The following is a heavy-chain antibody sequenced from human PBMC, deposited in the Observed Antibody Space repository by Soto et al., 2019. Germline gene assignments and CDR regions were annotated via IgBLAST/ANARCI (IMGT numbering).Heavy chain of an antibody. J-gene: IGHJ6*02. D-gene: IGHD3-16*01. Sequence: PGGPLRLSCAASGFTFSSYWMHWVRQAPGKGLVWVSRSNSDGSSTSYADSVKGRFTISRDNVKNTLYLQMNSLRAEDTAVYYCASGDYGMDVWGQGTTVTVSS. CDR3: ASGDYGMDV. CDR1: GFTFSSYW. CDR2: SNSDGSST. V-gene: IGHV3-74*01.